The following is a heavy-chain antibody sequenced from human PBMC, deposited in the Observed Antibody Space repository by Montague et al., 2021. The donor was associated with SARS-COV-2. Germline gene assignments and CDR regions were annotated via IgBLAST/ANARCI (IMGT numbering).Heavy chain of an antibody. V-gene: IGHV3-20*04. CDR2: INWSADKT. Sequence: SLRLSCAASGFKFDDSGMTWVRQAPGKGLEWVCDINWSADKTTXXXSXXGRFTISRDNAKNSLFLQMNSLRAEDTALYYCARYYEGSFYGLDVWGQGTTVIVSS. CDR1: GFKFDDSG. CDR3: ARYYEGSFYGLDV. D-gene: IGHD3-3*01. J-gene: IGHJ6*02.